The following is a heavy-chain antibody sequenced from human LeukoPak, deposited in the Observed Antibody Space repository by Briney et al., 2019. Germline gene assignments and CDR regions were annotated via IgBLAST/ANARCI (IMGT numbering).Heavy chain of an antibody. J-gene: IGHJ4*02. CDR1: GGSFSGYY. D-gene: IGHD3-22*01. V-gene: IGHV4-34*01. CDR3: ARETRNYYDSTGYYSFDY. CDR2: ISHSGGT. Sequence: SETLSLTCAVYGGSFSGYYWSWIRQPPGKGLEWIGEISHSGGTDYNPSLKSRVTISVDTSRNQFSLKVSSVTAADTAVYYCARETRNYYDSTGYYSFDYWGQGTLVTVSS.